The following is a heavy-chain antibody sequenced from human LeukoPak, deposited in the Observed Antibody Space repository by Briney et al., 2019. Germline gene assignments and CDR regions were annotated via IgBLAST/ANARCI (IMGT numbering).Heavy chain of an antibody. Sequence: SETLSLTCTVSGGSISGGGYYWSWIRQYPGQGLEWIGYIYYSGSTYYNPSLKSRVTISVDASKNQYSLKLSSVTAADTAVYYCARTNYGGYLFDYWGQGALVTVSS. V-gene: IGHV4-31*03. CDR3: ARTNYGGYLFDY. J-gene: IGHJ4*02. CDR2: IYYSGST. D-gene: IGHD5-12*01. CDR1: GGSISGGGYY.